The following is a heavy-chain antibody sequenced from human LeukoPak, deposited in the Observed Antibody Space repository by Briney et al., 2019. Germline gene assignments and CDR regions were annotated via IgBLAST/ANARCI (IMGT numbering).Heavy chain of an antibody. CDR1: GFSVSTSGVG. CDR3: AHALGGATGFDY. CDR2: IYWDDDK. V-gene: IGHV2-5*02. D-gene: IGHD1-26*01. J-gene: IGHJ4*02. Sequence: SGPTLVKPTQTLTLTCALSGFSVSTSGVGVAWIRQPPGKALEWLALIYWDDDKRYSPSLKSRLTITKDTSKSQVVLTMINLDPVDTATYYCAHALGGATGFDYWGQGTLVTVSS.